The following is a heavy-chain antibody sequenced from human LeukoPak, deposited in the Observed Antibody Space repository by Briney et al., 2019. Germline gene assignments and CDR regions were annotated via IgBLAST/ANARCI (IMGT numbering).Heavy chain of an antibody. Sequence: SEILSLTCTVSGGSISSYYWSWIRQPPGKGLEWIGYIHYSGSTNYNPSLKSRVTISVDTSKNHFSLKLSSVTAADTAVYYCARTTEGGYTYGYFYYYYMDVWGKGSTVTISS. CDR3: ARTTEGGYTYGYFYYYYMDV. CDR1: GGSISSYY. J-gene: IGHJ6*03. V-gene: IGHV4-59*01. D-gene: IGHD5-18*01. CDR2: IHYSGST.